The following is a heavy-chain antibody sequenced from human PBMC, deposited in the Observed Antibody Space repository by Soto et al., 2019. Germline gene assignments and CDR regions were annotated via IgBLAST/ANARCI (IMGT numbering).Heavy chain of an antibody. V-gene: IGHV1-24*01. Sequence: ASVKVSCKXSGHTLIELSIHWVRQAPGKGLEWMGGFDPEDGETIYAQKFQGRVTMTVDTSTDTAYMELSSLRSEDTAVYYCTTLRSWSGFTYWGQGTLVTVSS. D-gene: IGHD3-3*01. J-gene: IGHJ4*02. CDR3: TTLRSWSGFTY. CDR2: FDPEDGET. CDR1: GHTLIELS.